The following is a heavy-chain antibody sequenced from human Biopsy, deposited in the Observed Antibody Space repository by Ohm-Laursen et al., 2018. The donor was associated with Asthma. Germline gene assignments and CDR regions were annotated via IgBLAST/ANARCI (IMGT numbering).Heavy chain of an antibody. V-gene: IGHV1-2*06. Sequence: AASVTVSCKASGYTFIGCHIHWMRQAPGQGLEWMGRINPNSGGTNYAQKFQGRVTMTRDTSISTAYMEVSRLRSDDTAVYYCARGQKSAGDRWFDPWGQGTLVTVSS. CDR2: INPNSGGT. CDR1: GYTFIGCH. CDR3: ARGQKSAGDRWFDP. J-gene: IGHJ5*02. D-gene: IGHD6-13*01.